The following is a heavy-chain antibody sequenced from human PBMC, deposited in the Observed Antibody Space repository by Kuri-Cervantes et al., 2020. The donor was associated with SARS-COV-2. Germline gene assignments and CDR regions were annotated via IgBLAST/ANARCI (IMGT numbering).Heavy chain of an antibody. CDR3: ARGYYYDSSGYYYVGDYYYMDV. V-gene: IGHV4-4*07. Sequence: GSLRLSCTVSGGSISSYYWSWIRQPAGKGLEWIGRIYTSGSTNYNPSLKSRVTMSVDTSKNQFSLKLSSVTAADTAVYYCARGYYYDSSGYYYVGDYYYMDVWGKGTTVTVSS. CDR2: IYTSGST. J-gene: IGHJ6*03. D-gene: IGHD3-22*01. CDR1: GGSISSYY.